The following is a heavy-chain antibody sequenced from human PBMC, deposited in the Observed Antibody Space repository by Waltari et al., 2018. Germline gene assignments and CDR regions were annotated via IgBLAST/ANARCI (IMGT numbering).Heavy chain of an antibody. Sequence: QVQLVESGGGVVQPGRSLRLSCAASGFPFSAYGMHWVRQAPGKGLEWVAVMSDDGRNKNYADSVKGRVTISRDSSNNTLYLQMNSLRAEDTAVYYCAKDDGRGLCFDYWGQGTLVTVSS. D-gene: IGHD1-26*01. V-gene: IGHV3-30*18. CDR1: GFPFSAYG. CDR2: MSDDGRNK. J-gene: IGHJ4*02. CDR3: AKDDGRGLCFDY.